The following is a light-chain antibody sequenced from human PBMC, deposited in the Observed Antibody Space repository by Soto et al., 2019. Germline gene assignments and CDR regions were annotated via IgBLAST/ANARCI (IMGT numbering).Light chain of an antibody. CDR3: CSSADNIDV. Sequence: QSALTQPASVSGSPGQSITISCTGTSSDVGSSNLVSWYQQHPGKAPKLMIYEVTKRPSGVSNRFSASKSGNTASLTISGLQAEDEADYYCCSSADNIDVFGSGTKVTVL. CDR1: SSDVGSSNL. J-gene: IGLJ1*01. CDR2: EVT. V-gene: IGLV2-23*02.